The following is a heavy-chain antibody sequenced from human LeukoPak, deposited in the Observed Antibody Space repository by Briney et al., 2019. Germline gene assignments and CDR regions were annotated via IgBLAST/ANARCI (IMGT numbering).Heavy chain of an antibody. CDR1: GFSFSSYA. D-gene: IGHD4-17*01. CDR2: IRYDGSDE. J-gene: IGHJ4*02. V-gene: IGHV3-30*02. CDR3: AKGGGSTVTTSH. Sequence: PGGSLRLSCAASGFSFSSYAMHWVRQAPGKGLEWVTFIRYDGSDEYYADSVKGRFTISRDNSQNTLYLQMNSLRAEDTAVYYCAKGGGSTVTTSHWGQGTLVTVSS.